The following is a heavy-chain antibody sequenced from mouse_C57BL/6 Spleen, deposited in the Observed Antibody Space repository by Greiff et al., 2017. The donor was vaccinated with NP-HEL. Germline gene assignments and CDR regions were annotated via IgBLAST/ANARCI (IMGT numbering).Heavy chain of an antibody. CDR1: GFSLTSYG. Sequence: VQLKESGPGLVAPSQSLSITCTVSGFSLTSYGVHWVRQPPGKGLEWLVVIWSDGSTTYNSALKSRLSISKDNAKSQVFLKMNSLQTDDTAMYYCARHPYDYYAMDYWGQGTSVTVSS. J-gene: IGHJ4*01. CDR2: IWSDGST. CDR3: ARHPYDYYAMDY. V-gene: IGHV2-6-1*01. D-gene: IGHD2-10*02.